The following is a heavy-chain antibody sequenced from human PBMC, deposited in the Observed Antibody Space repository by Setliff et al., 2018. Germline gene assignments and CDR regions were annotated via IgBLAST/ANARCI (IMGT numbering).Heavy chain of an antibody. CDR2: INHRGST. CDR3: ARDPHYDPTYSLPGHAFDF. D-gene: IGHD3-22*01. J-gene: IGHJ3*01. V-gene: IGHV4-34*01. Sequence: PSETLSLTCVVYGDSFSDYYWSWIRQPPGKGLEWIEEINHRGSTNYSPSLRSRVTMSVDTSKKQFALKLTSATAADTAVYYCARDPHYDPTYSLPGHAFDFWGQGIMVTVSS. CDR1: GDSFSDYY.